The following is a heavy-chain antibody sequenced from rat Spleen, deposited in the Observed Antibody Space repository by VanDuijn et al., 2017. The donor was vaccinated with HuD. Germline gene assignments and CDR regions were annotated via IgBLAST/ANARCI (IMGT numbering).Heavy chain of an antibody. CDR3: GIHAYYEGYYLWYCDL. CDR2: ITNASGAT. D-gene: IGHD1-12*03. CDR1: GFTFSDYA. V-gene: IGHV5-17*01. J-gene: IGHJ1*01. Sequence: EVQLVESGGGLVQPGRSLKFSCTASGFTFSDYAMAWVRQAPKKGLEWVASITNASGATHYPDSVKGRFTISRDNAKSTLYLQMDSLRSEDTATYYCGIHAYYEGYYLWYCDLWGRGTMVTVS.